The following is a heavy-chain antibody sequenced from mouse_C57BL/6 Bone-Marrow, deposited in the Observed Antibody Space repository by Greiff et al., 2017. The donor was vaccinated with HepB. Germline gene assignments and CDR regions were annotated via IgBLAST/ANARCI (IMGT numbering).Heavy chain of an antibody. CDR1: GYTFTEYT. D-gene: IGHD2-10*02. CDR3: ARPEVYGNYVDYAMDY. Sequence: QVQLQQSGAELVKPGASVKLSCKASGYTFTEYTIHWVKQRSGQGLEWIGWFYPGSGSIKYNEIFKDKATLTADKSSSTAYMELSRMTSEDSAVYFCARPEVYGNYVDYAMDYWGQGTSVTVSS. J-gene: IGHJ4*01. V-gene: IGHV1-62-2*01. CDR2: FYPGSGSI.